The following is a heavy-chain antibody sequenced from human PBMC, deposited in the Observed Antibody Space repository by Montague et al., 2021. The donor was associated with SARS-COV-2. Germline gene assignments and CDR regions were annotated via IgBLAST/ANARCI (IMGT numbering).Heavy chain of an antibody. D-gene: IGHD3-22*01. CDR3: ARVTDSSGYYWGAFDI. CDR1: GGSISSGGYY. CDR2: TYYRGST. Sequence: TLSLTCTVSGGSISSGGYYWSWIRQHPGKGLEWIGYTYYRGSTYYNPSLKSRVSISVDTSKNQFSLKLSSVTAADTAVYYCARVTDSSGYYWGAFDIWGQGTMVTVSS. V-gene: IGHV4-31*03. J-gene: IGHJ3*02.